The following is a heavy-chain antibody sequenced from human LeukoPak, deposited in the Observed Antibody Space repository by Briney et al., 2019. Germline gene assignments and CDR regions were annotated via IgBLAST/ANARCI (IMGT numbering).Heavy chain of an antibody. Sequence: GGSLRLSCAVSGITLSNYGMSWVRQAPGKGLEWVAGISGSGGSTNYADSVKGRFTISRDNPKNTLYLQMNSLRAEDTAVYFCAKRGVVIRVILVGFHKEAYYFDSWAREPWSSSPQ. V-gene: IGHV3-23*01. CDR1: GITLSNYG. CDR2: ISGSGGST. D-gene: IGHD3-22*01. J-gene: IGHJ4*02. CDR3: AKRGVVIRVILVGFHKEAYYFDS.